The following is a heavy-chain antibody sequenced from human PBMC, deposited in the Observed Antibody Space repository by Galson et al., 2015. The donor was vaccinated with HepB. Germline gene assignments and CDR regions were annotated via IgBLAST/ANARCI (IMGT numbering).Heavy chain of an antibody. CDR2: ISYDGSDK. CDR1: GFTSSNYA. V-gene: IGHV3-30*04. D-gene: IGHD2-2*01. J-gene: IGHJ6*02. CDR3: AREMYCSSTNCYYYYGMDV. Sequence: LRLSCAASGFTSSNYAMHWVHQGPGKGLEWVAVISYDGSDKYYADSVKGRFTISRDSSKKILYLQMNSLKTEDTAVYYCAREMYCSSTNCYYYYGMDVWGQGTTVTVSS.